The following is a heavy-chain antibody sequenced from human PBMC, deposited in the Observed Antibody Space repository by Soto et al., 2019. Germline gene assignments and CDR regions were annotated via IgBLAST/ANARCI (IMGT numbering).Heavy chain of an antibody. CDR3: ARAPAPSYRSSWYYFDY. D-gene: IGHD6-13*01. J-gene: IGHJ4*02. CDR2: IYYSGST. Sequence: SETLSLTCTVSGGSISSYYWSWIRQPPGKGLEWIGYIYYSGSTNYNPSLKSRVTISVDTSKNQFSLKLSSVTAADTAVYYCARAPAPSYRSSWYYFDYWGQGTLVTVSS. V-gene: IGHV4-59*01. CDR1: GGSISSYY.